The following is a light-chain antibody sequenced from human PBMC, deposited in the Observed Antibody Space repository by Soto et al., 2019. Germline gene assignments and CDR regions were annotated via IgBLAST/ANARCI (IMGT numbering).Light chain of an antibody. V-gene: IGKV1-39*01. J-gene: IGKJ1*01. Sequence: DIQMTQSPSSLSASVGDRVTITCRASQSISSYLNWYQQKPGKAPKLLIYAASSLQSWVPSRFSGSGSGTDFTLTISSLQPEEFATYYCQQSYSTPRTFGQGTTVEIK. CDR1: QSISSY. CDR2: AAS. CDR3: QQSYSTPRT.